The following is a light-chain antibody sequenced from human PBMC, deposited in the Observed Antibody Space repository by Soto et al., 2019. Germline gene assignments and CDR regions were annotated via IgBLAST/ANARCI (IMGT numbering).Light chain of an antibody. Sequence: EIVLTQSPGPLSLSPGERATLSCRASQSVSSYLAWYQQKPGQAPRLLIYDASTRATGISARFSGSGSGTYFTLTISSLEPEDFSVYYCQQRSNWPVTFGQGTKVEVK. CDR2: DAS. J-gene: IGKJ1*01. CDR3: QQRSNWPVT. V-gene: IGKV3-11*01. CDR1: QSVSSY.